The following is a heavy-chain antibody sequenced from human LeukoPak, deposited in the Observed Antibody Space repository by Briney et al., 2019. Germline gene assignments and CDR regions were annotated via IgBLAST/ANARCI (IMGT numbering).Heavy chain of an antibody. V-gene: IGHV3-33*08. Sequence: GGPLKLSCAASGFTFSSYAMSGVRQAPGKGREWVAVIWYDASNKYYADSVKGRFTISRDNSKNTLYLQMNSLRDDDTAVYYCVRGVGVSRFNYLDSWGQGTLVIVSS. CDR2: IWYDASNK. CDR1: GFTFSSYA. D-gene: IGHD6-13*01. J-gene: IGHJ4*02. CDR3: VRGVGVSRFNYLDS.